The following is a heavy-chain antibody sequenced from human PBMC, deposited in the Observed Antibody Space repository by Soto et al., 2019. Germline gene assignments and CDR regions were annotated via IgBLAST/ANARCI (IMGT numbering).Heavy chain of an antibody. CDR1: GFRFSTHS. CDR3: ARDPGSYYYDSSGYYSDY. J-gene: IGHJ4*02. V-gene: IGHV3-30-3*01. D-gene: IGHD3-22*01. Sequence: GGSLRLSCEASGFRFSTHSFHWVRQAPGKGLEWVAVISDDGSSINYADSVKGRFTISRDNAKNSLYLQMNSLRAEDTAVYYCARDPGSYYYDSSGYYSDYWGQEPLVTVPS. CDR2: ISDDGSSI.